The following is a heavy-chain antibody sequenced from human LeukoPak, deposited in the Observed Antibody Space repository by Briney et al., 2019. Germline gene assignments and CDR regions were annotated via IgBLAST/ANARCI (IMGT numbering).Heavy chain of an antibody. CDR2: INPNSGGT. D-gene: IGHD6-13*01. Sequence: ASVKVSCKASGYTFTVYYMHWVRQAPGQGLEWMGWINPNSGGTNYAQKFQGRGTMTRETSISTASMELSRLRSEDTAVYYCARIAAAGTAASINWFDPWGQGTLVTVSS. J-gene: IGHJ5*02. CDR3: ARIAAAGTAASINWFDP. CDR1: GYTFTVYY. V-gene: IGHV1-2*02.